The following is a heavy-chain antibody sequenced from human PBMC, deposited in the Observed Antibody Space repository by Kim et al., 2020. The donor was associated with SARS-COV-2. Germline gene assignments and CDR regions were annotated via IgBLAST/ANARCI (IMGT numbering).Heavy chain of an antibody. Sequence: YANSARGRFTISRDNSRNTLYLQMNSRRVEDTAIYYCAKVRDGNFGRLDYWGQGTLVTVSS. CDR3: AKVRDGNFGRLDY. D-gene: IGHD1-7*01. J-gene: IGHJ4*02. V-gene: IGHV3-23*01.